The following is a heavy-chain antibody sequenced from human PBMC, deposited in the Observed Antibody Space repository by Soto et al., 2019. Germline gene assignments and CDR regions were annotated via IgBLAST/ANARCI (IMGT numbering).Heavy chain of an antibody. CDR1: GFTFSNYW. CDR3: ARFADTALTIYED. V-gene: IGHV3-74*01. CDR2: INSDGSST. J-gene: IGHJ4*02. D-gene: IGHD2-8*01. Sequence: EVPLVESGGGLVQPGGSLRLSCAASGFTFSNYWMHWVRQAPGKGLVWVSRINSDGSSTDYADSVKGRFTISRDNDKNTLYLQMNSLRAEDTAVYYCARFADTALTIYEDWGQGTLVTVSS.